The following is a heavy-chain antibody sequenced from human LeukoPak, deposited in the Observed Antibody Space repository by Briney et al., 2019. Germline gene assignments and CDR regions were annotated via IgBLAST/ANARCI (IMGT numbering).Heavy chain of an antibody. CDR1: GGSFSGYY. Sequence: SETLSLTCAVYGGSFSGYYWSWIRQPPGKGLEWIGEINHSGSTNYNPSLKSRVTISVDTSKNQFSLKLSSVTAADTAVYYRARAGSGEIGDYWGQGTLVTVSS. D-gene: IGHD4-17*01. J-gene: IGHJ4*02. V-gene: IGHV4-34*01. CDR3: ARAGSGEIGDY. CDR2: INHSGST.